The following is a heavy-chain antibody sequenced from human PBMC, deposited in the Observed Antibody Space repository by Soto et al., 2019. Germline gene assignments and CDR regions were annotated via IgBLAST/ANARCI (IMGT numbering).Heavy chain of an antibody. CDR3: ARASEDLTSNFHY. Sequence: EVQLVESGGGLVRPGGSLRLSCAASGFTFSRYSMNWVRQAPGKGLEWVSSISSTTNYIYYADSMKGRFTVSRDNAKNSVYLDMNSLSAEDTAVYYCARASEDLTSNFHYWGQGTLVTVS. CDR1: GFTFSRYS. V-gene: IGHV3-21*01. D-gene: IGHD6-6*01. J-gene: IGHJ4*02. CDR2: ISSTTNYI.